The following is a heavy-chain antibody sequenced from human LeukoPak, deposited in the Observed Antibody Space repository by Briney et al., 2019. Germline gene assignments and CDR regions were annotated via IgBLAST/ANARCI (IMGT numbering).Heavy chain of an antibody. CDR2: INQSGDT. Sequence: SETLSLTCGVSGETFSGYYWSWLRQPPGKGLEWIGEINQSGDTNYNPSFESRVTMSVDASKKQFSLKVKSVTAADGAVYYCARSLSPYYDVTSAYWVWGYWSQGSLVIISA. D-gene: IGHD3-3*01. J-gene: IGHJ4*02. V-gene: IGHV4-34*01. CDR1: GETFSGYY. CDR3: ARSLSPYYDVTSAYWVWGY.